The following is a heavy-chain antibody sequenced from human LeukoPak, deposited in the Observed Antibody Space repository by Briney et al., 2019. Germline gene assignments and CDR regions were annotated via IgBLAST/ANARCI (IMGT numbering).Heavy chain of an antibody. Sequence: SETLSLTCTVSGGSISSYYWSWIRQPPGKGLEWIGYIYYSGSTNYNPSLKSRVTISVDTSKNQFSLKLSSVTAADTAVYYCARGRDDQFDYWGQGTLVTVSS. CDR2: IYYSGST. V-gene: IGHV4-59*12. CDR3: ARGRDDQFDY. CDR1: GGSISSYY. J-gene: IGHJ4*02. D-gene: IGHD2-21*01.